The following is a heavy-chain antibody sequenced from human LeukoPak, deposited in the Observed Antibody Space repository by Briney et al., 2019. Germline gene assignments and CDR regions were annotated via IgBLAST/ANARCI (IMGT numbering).Heavy chain of an antibody. V-gene: IGHV3-23*01. CDR2: ISGSGGST. CDR1: GFTFSSYA. D-gene: IGHD2-2*01. Sequence: PGGPLRLSCAAAGFTFSSYAMSWVRQAPGKGLEWVSAISGSGGSTYYADSVKGRFTISRDNSKNTLYLQMNSLRAEDTAVYYCAKWVVPAEGYFDYWGQGTLVTVSS. CDR3: AKWVVPAEGYFDY. J-gene: IGHJ4*02.